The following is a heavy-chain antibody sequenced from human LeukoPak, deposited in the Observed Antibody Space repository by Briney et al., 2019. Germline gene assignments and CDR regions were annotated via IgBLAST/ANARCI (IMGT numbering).Heavy chain of an antibody. D-gene: IGHD5-24*01. CDR1: GGSIDIYY. J-gene: IGHJ4*02. CDR3: ARGDVEMATILGSDY. V-gene: IGHV4-59*01. Sequence: PSETLSLTCTVSGGSIDIYYWNWIRQPPGKGLEWLGYIYYSGSTNYNPSLKSRVTISVDTSKNQFSLKLRSVTAADTAVYYCARGDVEMATILGSDYWGQGTLVTVSS. CDR2: IYYSGST.